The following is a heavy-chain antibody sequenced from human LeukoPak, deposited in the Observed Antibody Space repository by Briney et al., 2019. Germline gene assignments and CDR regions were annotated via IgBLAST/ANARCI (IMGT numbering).Heavy chain of an antibody. CDR2: VNQSGST. CDR3: ARGDYYYYMDV. V-gene: IGHV4-34*01. J-gene: IGHJ6*03. Sequence: SETLSLTCAVNGASFSSYYWSWIRQPPGKGLEWIGEVNQSGSTHYNASLKSRLTISEATSKNQFSLRLGSVTAADTAVYYCARGDYYYYMDVWGTGTTVIVSS. CDR1: GASFSSYY.